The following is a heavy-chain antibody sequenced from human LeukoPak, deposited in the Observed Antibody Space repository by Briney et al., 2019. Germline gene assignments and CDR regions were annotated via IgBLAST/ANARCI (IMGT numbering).Heavy chain of an antibody. CDR2: VHYSGTT. D-gene: IGHD4-17*01. CDR1: GGSITNYD. Sequence: SETLSLTCTVSGGSITNYDWSWVRQPPGKGLEFIGHVHYSGTTNYNPSLRSRVTISIDTSKKHFFLKLKSVTAADTAVYYCATGYGDFRVEGRYFYSWGQGTLVTVSS. CDR3: ATGYGDFRVEGRYFYS. V-gene: IGHV4-59*01. J-gene: IGHJ4*02.